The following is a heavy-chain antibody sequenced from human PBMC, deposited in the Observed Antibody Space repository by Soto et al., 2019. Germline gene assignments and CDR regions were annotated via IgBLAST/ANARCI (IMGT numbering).Heavy chain of an antibody. J-gene: IGHJ6*02. D-gene: IGHD6-25*01. V-gene: IGHV4-34*01. CDR2: INHSGST. CDR3: ARDAARPIYYYYYYGIDV. Sequence: SETLSLTCAVYGGSFSGYYWSWIRQPPGKGLEWIGEINHSGSTNYNPSLKSRVTISVDTSKNQFSLKLSSVTAADTAVYYCARDAARPIYYYYYYGIDVWGQGTTVPVS. CDR1: GGSFSGYY.